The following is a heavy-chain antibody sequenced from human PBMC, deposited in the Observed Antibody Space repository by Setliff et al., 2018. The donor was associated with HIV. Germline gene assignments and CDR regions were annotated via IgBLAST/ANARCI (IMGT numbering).Heavy chain of an antibody. CDR3: ARGRGYTYDFQY. CDR1: GYTFTDYY. V-gene: IGHV1-69-2*01. CDR2: VDPEDGET. D-gene: IGHD5-18*01. Sequence: ASVKVSCKVSGYTFTDYYMHWVQQAPGKGLEWMGLVDPEDGETIYAQNFQGRVTMTRDTSTSTVYMELSSLTSGDTAVYYCARGRGYTYDFQYWGQGTLVTVSS. J-gene: IGHJ4*02.